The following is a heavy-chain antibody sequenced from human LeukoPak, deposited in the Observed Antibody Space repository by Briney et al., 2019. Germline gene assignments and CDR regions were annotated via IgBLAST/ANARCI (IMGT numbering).Heavy chain of an antibody. CDR2: IYYSGST. CDR1: GGSLNSGGYY. CDR3: ARVAYGGNVYFDS. J-gene: IGHJ4*02. V-gene: IGHV4-31*03. D-gene: IGHD4-23*01. Sequence: SQTLSLTRTVSGGSLNSGGYYWSWIPQPPGGGLGWIAYIYYSGSTYYNPSLKSRVTISIDTSKNQFSLKVSSVTAADTAIYYCARVAYGGNVYFDSWGQGTLATVSS.